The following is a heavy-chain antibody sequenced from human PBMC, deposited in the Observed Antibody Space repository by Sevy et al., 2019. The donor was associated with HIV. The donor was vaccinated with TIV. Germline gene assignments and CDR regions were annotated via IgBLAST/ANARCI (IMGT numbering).Heavy chain of an antibody. Sequence: QSQTLSLTCAVYGGSFSGYYWNWIRQSPGKGLEWIGEINQSGSTHYNPSLKSRVTISVDTSKNQFSLRLNSVTAADTAVYYCARAPPVVVVPGAPSWFDPWGQGTLVTVSS. V-gene: IGHV4-34*01. CDR3: ARAPPVVVVPGAPSWFDP. J-gene: IGHJ5*02. CDR1: GGSFSGYY. CDR2: INQSGST. D-gene: IGHD2-2*01.